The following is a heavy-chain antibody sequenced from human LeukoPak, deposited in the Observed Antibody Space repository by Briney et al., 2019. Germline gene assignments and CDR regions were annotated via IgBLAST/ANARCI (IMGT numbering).Heavy chain of an antibody. Sequence: QSGGSLRLSCEASGFTFSPYAMSWVRQTPGKGLEWVAAISGDNPGTYHASSVRGRFTISRDNSKNTVHLQMNGLRAEDAAIYYCAKASVGHCSGVFCYHFDSWGQGTLVTVSS. J-gene: IGHJ4*02. CDR2: ISGDNPGT. CDR3: AKASVGHCSGVFCYHFDS. V-gene: IGHV3-23*01. CDR1: GFTFSPYA. D-gene: IGHD2-15*01.